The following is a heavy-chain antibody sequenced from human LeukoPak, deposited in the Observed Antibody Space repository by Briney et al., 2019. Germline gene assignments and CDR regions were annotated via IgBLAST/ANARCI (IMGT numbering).Heavy chain of an antibody. D-gene: IGHD1-1*01. Sequence: GGSLRLSCAASGFTFSSYTMNWVRQAPGKGLEWVSSISSSSNYIHYAGSLKGRFTISRDNANNSLYLQMNSLRAEDTAVYYCARVGTRADWGQGTLVTVSS. CDR2: ISSSSNYI. J-gene: IGHJ4*02. CDR1: GFTFSSYT. CDR3: ARVGTRAD. V-gene: IGHV3-21*01.